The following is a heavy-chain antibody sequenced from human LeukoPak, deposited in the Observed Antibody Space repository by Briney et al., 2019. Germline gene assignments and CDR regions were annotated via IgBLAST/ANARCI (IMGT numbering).Heavy chain of an antibody. D-gene: IGHD6-13*01. J-gene: IGHJ5*02. Sequence: PSETLSLTCTVSGGSISSYYWSWIRQPPGKGLEWIGYIYYSGSTNYNPSLKSRVTISVDTSKNQFSLKLSSVTAADTAVYYCARNLPGIAAAGIGGFDPWGQGTLVTVSS. V-gene: IGHV4-59*01. CDR3: ARNLPGIAAAGIGGFDP. CDR1: GGSISSYY. CDR2: IYYSGST.